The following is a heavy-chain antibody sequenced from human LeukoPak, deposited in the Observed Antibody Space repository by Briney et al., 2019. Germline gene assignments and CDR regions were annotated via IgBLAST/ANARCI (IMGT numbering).Heavy chain of an antibody. Sequence: GGSLRLSCAASGFSLSSNYMSWVREAPGEGLTWGSVIYSSGSIYYADSVKGRFAISRDDSKNTLHLQMDSLRAEETAIYYCARAHGRITRDAYFDYWGQGTLVTVSS. J-gene: IGHJ4*02. CDR3: ARAHGRITRDAYFDY. CDR1: GFSLSSNY. CDR2: IYSSGSI. D-gene: IGHD3-10*01. V-gene: IGHV3-53*01.